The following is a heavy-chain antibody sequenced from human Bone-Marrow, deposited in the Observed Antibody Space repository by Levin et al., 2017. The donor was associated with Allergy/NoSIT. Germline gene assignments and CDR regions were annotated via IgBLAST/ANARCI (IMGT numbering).Heavy chain of an antibody. CDR1: GFSFTSFW. Sequence: GESLKIFCKGSGFSFTSFWISWVRQMPGKGLEWMGMIDPSDSFTNYNPSFQGHVTISADKSISTAYLQWSSLQASDTAMYYCARRSIVGATLNYYYGMDVWGQGTTVAVSS. CDR2: IDPSDSFT. CDR3: ARRSIVGATLNYYYGMDV. D-gene: IGHD1-26*01. V-gene: IGHV5-10-1*01. J-gene: IGHJ6*02.